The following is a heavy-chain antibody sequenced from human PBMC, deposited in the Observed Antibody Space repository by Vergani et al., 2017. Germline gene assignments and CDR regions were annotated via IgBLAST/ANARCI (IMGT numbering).Heavy chain of an antibody. Sequence: QVQLVQSGAEVKKPGSSVKVSCKASGGTFSSYAISWVRQAPGQGLEWMGGFDPEDGETIYAQKFQGRVTMTEDTSTDTAYMELSSLRSEDTAVYYCARDRRDTAMVGDAEYFQHWGQGTLVTVSS. V-gene: IGHV1-69*06. D-gene: IGHD5-18*01. CDR1: GGTFSSYA. CDR3: ARDRRDTAMVGDAEYFQH. J-gene: IGHJ1*01. CDR2: FDPEDGET.